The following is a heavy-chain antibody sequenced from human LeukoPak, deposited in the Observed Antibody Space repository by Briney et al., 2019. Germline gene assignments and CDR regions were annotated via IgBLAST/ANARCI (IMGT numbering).Heavy chain of an antibody. Sequence: SETLSLTCTVSGGSISSSSYYWGWIRQPPGKGLEWIGSIYYSGSTYYNPSLKSRVTIPVDTSKNQFSLKLSSVTAADTAVYYCARKSPSAVVDYWGQGTLVTVSS. CDR1: GGSISSSSYY. J-gene: IGHJ4*02. D-gene: IGHD6-19*01. CDR3: ARKSPSAVVDY. CDR2: IYYSGST. V-gene: IGHV4-39*07.